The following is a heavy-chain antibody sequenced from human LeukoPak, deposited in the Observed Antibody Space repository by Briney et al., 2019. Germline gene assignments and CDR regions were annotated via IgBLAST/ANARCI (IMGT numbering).Heavy chain of an antibody. V-gene: IGHV1-69*13. CDR2: IIPIFGTA. CDR1: GGTFSSCA. D-gene: IGHD6-19*01. Sequence: GASVKVSCKASGGTFSSCAISWVRQAPGQGLEWMGGIIPIFGTANYAQKFQGRVTITADESTSTAYMELSSLRSEDTAVYYCARGPAVAGNYFDYWGQGTLVTVSS. J-gene: IGHJ4*02. CDR3: ARGPAVAGNYFDY.